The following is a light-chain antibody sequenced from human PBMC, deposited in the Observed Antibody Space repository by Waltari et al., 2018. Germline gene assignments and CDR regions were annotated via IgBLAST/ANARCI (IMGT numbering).Light chain of an antibody. CDR3: AAWDDSLLAYV. J-gene: IGLJ1*01. Sequence: QSVLTQPPSTSGTPGQRVTISCSGSSSNIGSNAVSWYQQFPRTAPKLLIYTNNQRPSGVPGRFSGSKSGTSASLAISGLQSEDEADYFCAAWDDSLLAYVFGTGTKVTVL. V-gene: IGLV1-44*01. CDR2: TNN. CDR1: SSNIGSNA.